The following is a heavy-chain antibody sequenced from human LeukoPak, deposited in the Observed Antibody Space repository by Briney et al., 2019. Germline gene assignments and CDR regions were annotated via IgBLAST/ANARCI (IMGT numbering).Heavy chain of an antibody. CDR3: AREYYDFWSGLDY. Sequence: VASVKVSCKASGGTFSSYAISWVRQAPGQGLERMGGIIPIFGTANYAQKFQGRVTITADESTSTAYMELSSLRSEDTAVYYCAREYYDFWSGLDYWGQGTLVTVSS. CDR1: GGTFSSYA. V-gene: IGHV1-69*13. CDR2: IIPIFGTA. J-gene: IGHJ4*02. D-gene: IGHD3-3*01.